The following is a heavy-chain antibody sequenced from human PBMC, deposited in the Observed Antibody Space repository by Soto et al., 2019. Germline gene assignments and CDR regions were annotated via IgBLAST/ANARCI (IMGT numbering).Heavy chain of an antibody. CDR1: GYTFTRYG. CDR3: AREGFCSGGSCALYPHDSFAMDV. V-gene: IGHV1-18*01. CDR2: ISAYNGNT. J-gene: IGHJ6*02. D-gene: IGHD2-15*01. Sequence: ASVKVSCKASGYTFTRYGISWVRQAPGQGLEWMGWISAYNGNTKYAQNLKGRVTMTTGTSTTTAYMELRSLTSDDTAVYYCAREGFCSGGSCALYPHDSFAMDVWGQGTTVTVSS.